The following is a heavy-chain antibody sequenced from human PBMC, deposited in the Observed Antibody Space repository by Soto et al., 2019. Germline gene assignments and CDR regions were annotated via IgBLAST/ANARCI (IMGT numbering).Heavy chain of an antibody. V-gene: IGHV4-30-4*01. Sequence: PSETLSLTCTVSGVSITSGDYYWNWIRQPPGKGLEWIGSIYYGGNTYYNPSLKSRVTISLDTSTNQFSLKLTSVTAADTAVYYCASFGVASMNWFDPWGQGPLVTVSS. CDR2: IYYGGNT. CDR3: ASFGVASMNWFDP. D-gene: IGHD3-3*01. J-gene: IGHJ5*02. CDR1: GVSITSGDYY.